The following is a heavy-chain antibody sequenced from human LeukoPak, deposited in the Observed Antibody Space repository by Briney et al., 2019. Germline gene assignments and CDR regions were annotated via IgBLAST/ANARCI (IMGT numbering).Heavy chain of an antibody. D-gene: IGHD3-3*01. CDR3: AAGPGEWLLSANWFDP. Sequence: SVKVSCKASGFTCTSSAVQWVRQARGQRLEWIGWIVVGSGNTNYAQKFQERVTITRDMSTSTAYMELSSLRSEDTAVYYCAAGPGEWLLSANWFDPWGQGTLVTVSS. J-gene: IGHJ5*02. V-gene: IGHV1-58*01. CDR1: GFTCTSSA. CDR2: IVVGSGNT.